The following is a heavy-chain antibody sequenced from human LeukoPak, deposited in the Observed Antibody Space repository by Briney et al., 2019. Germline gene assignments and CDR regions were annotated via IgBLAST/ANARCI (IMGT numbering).Heavy chain of an antibody. Sequence: QPGGSLRLSCAASGFTFSSYAMSWVRQAPGKGLEWVSAISGSGGSTYYADSVKGRFTISRDNSKNTLYLQMNSLRAEDTAVYYCARIDDSSGQEMDYWGQGTLVTVSS. CDR2: ISGSGGST. D-gene: IGHD3-22*01. V-gene: IGHV3-23*01. J-gene: IGHJ4*02. CDR3: ARIDDSSGQEMDY. CDR1: GFTFSSYA.